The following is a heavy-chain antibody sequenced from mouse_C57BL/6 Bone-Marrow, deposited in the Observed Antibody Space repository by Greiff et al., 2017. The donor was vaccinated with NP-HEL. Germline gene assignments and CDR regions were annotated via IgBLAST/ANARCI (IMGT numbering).Heavy chain of an antibody. CDR2: IDPENGDT. CDR3: TTPYDYSFAY. CDR1: GFNIKDDY. J-gene: IGHJ3*01. Sequence: VQLQQSGAELVRPGASVKLSCTASGFNIKDDYMHWVKQRPEQGLEWIGWIDPENGDTEYASKFQGKATITADTSSNTAYLQLSSLTSEDTAVYYCTTPYDYSFAYWGQGTLVTVSA. D-gene: IGHD2-4*01. V-gene: IGHV14-4*01.